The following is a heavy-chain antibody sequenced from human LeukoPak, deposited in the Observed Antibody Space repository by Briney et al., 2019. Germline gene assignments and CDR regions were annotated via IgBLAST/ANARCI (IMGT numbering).Heavy chain of an antibody. CDR2: INLNSGGT. J-gene: IGHJ4*02. CDR3: AKDAVTVATPYFDY. V-gene: IGHV1-2*02. Sequence: ASVKVSCKTSGFIFTGYYVHWVRQAPGQGLEWMGWINLNSGGTTYAQNFQGRVTMTRDTSISTAYMELSRLRSDDTAVYFCAKDAVTVATPYFDYWGQGTLVTVSS. D-gene: IGHD4-11*01. CDR1: GFIFTGYY.